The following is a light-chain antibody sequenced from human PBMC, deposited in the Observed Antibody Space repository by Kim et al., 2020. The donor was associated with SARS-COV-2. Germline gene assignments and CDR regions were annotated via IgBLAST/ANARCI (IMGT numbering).Light chain of an antibody. J-gene: IGLJ3*02. Sequence: ELTQPPSASGTPGQRVTISCSGSSSNIGSNYVYWYQQLPGTAPKLLIYRNNQRPSGVPDRFSGSKSGTSTSLAISGLRSEDEADYYCAAWDDSLSGPVFGGGTQLTVL. CDR3: AAWDDSLSGPV. V-gene: IGLV1-47*01. CDR2: RNN. CDR1: SSNIGSNY.